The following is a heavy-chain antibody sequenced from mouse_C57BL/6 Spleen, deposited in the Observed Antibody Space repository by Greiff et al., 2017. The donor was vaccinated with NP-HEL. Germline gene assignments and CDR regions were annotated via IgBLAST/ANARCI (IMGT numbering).Heavy chain of an antibody. CDR2: IDPEDGDT. Sequence: DVQLQESGAELVRPGASVKLSCTASGFNIKDYYMHWVKQRPEQGLEWIGRIDPEDGDTEYAPKFQGKATMTADTSSNTAYLQLSSLTSEDTAVYYCTTNYYGSSFYYFDYWGQGTTLTVSS. V-gene: IGHV14-1*01. D-gene: IGHD1-1*01. J-gene: IGHJ2*01. CDR3: TTNYYGSSFYYFDY. CDR1: GFNIKDYY.